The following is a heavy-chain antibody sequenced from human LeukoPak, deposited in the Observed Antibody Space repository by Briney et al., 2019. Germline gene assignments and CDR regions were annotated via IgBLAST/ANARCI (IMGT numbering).Heavy chain of an antibody. CDR1: GYSISSGYY. CDR3: AGAVAGYYLDY. J-gene: IGHJ4*02. CDR2: IYHSGST. V-gene: IGHV4-38-2*01. D-gene: IGHD6-19*01. Sequence: SETLSLTCAVSGYSISSGYYWGWIRQPPGKGLEWIGSIYHSGSTYYNPSLKSRVTISVDTSKNQFSLKLSSVTAADTAVYYCAGAVAGYYLDYWGQGTLVTVSS.